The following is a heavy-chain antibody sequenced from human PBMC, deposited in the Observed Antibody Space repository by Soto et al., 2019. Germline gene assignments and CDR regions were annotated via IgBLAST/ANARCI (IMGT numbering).Heavy chain of an antibody. CDR1: GFTFSSYS. CDR2: ISSSSYI. D-gene: IGHD6-19*01. CDR3: ARIAVAGTLVWFDP. Sequence: PWGSLRLSCAASGFTFSSYSMNWVRQAPGKGLEWVSSISSSSYIYYADSVKGRFTISRDNAKNSLYLQMNSLRAEDTAVYYCARIAVAGTLVWFDPWGQGTLATVSS. V-gene: IGHV3-21*01. J-gene: IGHJ5*02.